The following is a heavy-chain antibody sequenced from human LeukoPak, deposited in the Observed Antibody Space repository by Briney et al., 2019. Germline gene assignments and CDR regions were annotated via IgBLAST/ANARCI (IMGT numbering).Heavy chain of an antibody. CDR3: ARDGTTVTTDYYMDV. V-gene: IGHV3-53*01. CDR2: IYSGGST. D-gene: IGHD4-17*01. J-gene: IGHJ6*03. Sequence: GGSLRLSCAASGFTVSSNYMSWVRQAPGKGLEWVSVIYSGGSTYYADSVKGRFTISRDNSKNTLYLQMNSLRAEDTAVYYCARDGTTVTTDYYMDVWGKGTTVTVSS. CDR1: GFTVSSNY.